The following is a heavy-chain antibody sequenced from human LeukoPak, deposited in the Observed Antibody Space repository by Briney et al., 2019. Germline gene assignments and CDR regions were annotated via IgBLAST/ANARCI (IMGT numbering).Heavy chain of an antibody. CDR3: ARDNHYYFDY. CDR2: IYYSGST. CDR1: GGSLSSYY. Sequence: PSETLSLTCTVSGGSLSSYYWSWILQPPGKGLEWIGYIYYSGSTNYNPSLKSRVTISVDTSKNQFSLKLSSVTAADTAVYYCARDNHYYFDYWGQGTLVTVSS. V-gene: IGHV4-59*01. J-gene: IGHJ4*02.